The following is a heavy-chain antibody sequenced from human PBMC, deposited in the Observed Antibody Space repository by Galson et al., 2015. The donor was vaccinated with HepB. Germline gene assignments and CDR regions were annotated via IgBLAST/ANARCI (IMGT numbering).Heavy chain of an antibody. D-gene: IGHD3-22*01. CDR3: ARFHYYDSSGSGSGFDY. V-gene: IGHV4-30-4*07. CDR1: GGSISSGGYS. Sequence: LSLTCAVSGGSISSGGYSWSWIRQPPGKGLEWIGYIYYSGSTYYNPSLKSRVTISVDTSKNQFSLKLSSVTAADTAVYYCARFHYYDSSGSGSGFDYWGQGTLVTVSS. CDR2: IYYSGST. J-gene: IGHJ4*02.